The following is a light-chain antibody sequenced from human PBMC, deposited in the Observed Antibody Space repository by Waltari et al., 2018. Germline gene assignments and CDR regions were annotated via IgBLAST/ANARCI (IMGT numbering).Light chain of an antibody. J-gene: IGKJ1*01. CDR2: GAS. Sequence: EIVMTQSPATLSVSTGERATLSCRASQGVSSNLAWYQQKPGQAPRLLIYGASTRATGIPARFSGSGSGTEFTLTISSMQSEDFAVYYCQQYNNWPETFGQGTKVEIK. V-gene: IGKV3-15*01. CDR3: QQYNNWPET. CDR1: QGVSSN.